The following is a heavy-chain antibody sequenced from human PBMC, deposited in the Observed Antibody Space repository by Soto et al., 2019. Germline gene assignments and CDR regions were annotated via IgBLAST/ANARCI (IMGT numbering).Heavy chain of an antibody. V-gene: IGHV4-59*01. CDR1: GDSISSCY. CDR3: SRGYDWFDP. J-gene: IGHJ5*02. Sequence: QVQLQESGPGLVEPSETLSLTCSVSGDSISSCYWSWIWQPPGKGLERIGYIYYSGSTNYNPSLTSLITIALYTVNNQISLKSSSVTAADAAVYYWSRGYDWFDPWGQGTLVTVSS. D-gene: IGHD5-12*01. CDR2: IYYSGST.